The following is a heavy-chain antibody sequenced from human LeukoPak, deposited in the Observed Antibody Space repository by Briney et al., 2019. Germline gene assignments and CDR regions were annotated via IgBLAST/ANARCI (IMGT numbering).Heavy chain of an antibody. V-gene: IGHV3-23*01. Sequence: PGGSQRLSCAPSGFTFSSYAMSWVRQAPGKGLEWVSGIGSSGGSTYYADSVKGRYTISRDNSKNTLYLQMNSLRAEDTAVYYCAKQSRNYYDSSGYYAKTLFDYWGQGTLVTVSS. CDR1: GFTFSSYA. CDR2: IGSSGGST. J-gene: IGHJ4*02. D-gene: IGHD3-22*01. CDR3: AKQSRNYYDSSGYYAKTLFDY.